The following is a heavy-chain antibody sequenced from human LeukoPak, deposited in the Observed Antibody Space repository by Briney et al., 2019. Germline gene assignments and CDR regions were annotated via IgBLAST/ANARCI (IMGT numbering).Heavy chain of an antibody. V-gene: IGHV1-69*05. CDR1: GGTFSSYA. Sequence: EASVKVSCKASGGTFSSYAISWVRQAPGQGLEWMGGIIPIFGTANYAQKFQGRVTITTDESTSTAYMELSSLRSEDTAVYYCARGGYYGSGSYLSSYYYYYMDVCGKGTTVTVSS. J-gene: IGHJ6*03. CDR2: IIPIFGTA. CDR3: ARGGYYGSGSYLSSYYYYYMDV. D-gene: IGHD3-10*01.